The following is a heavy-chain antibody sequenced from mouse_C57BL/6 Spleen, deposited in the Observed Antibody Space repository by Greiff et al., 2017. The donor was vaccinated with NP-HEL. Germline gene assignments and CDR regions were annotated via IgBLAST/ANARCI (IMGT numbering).Heavy chain of an antibody. D-gene: IGHD1-1*01. Sequence: EVMLVESGGGLVKPGGSLKLSCAASGFTFSDYGMHWVRQAPEKGLEWVAYISSGSSTIYYADTVKGRFTISRDNAKNTLFLQMTSLRSEDTAMYYCARRYYYGSNYAMDYWGQGTSVTVSS. CDR3: ARRYYYGSNYAMDY. CDR2: ISSGSSTI. CDR1: GFTFSDYG. V-gene: IGHV5-17*01. J-gene: IGHJ4*01.